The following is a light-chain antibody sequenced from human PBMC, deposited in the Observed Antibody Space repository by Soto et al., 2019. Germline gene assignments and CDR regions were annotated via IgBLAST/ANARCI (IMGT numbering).Light chain of an antibody. CDR2: DVS. V-gene: IGLV2-14*01. CDR3: SSYTSSSTVV. CDR1: SSDVGGYNY. Sequence: SALTQPASVSGSPGQSITISCTGTSSDVGGYNYVSWYQQHPGKAPKLMIYDVSNRPSGVSNRFSGSKSGNTASLTISGLQAADEADYYCSSYTSSSTVVFGGGTQLTVL. J-gene: IGLJ2*01.